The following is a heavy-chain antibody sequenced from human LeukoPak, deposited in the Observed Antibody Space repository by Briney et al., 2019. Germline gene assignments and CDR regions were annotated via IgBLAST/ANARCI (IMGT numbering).Heavy chain of an antibody. V-gene: IGHV3-7*01. Sequence: GGSLRLSCAAPGFTFSSYWMSWVRQAPGKGLEWVANIKQDGSEKYYVDSVKDRFTISRDNAKNSLYLQMNSLRAEDTAVYYCARYYYGSGSYWDYWGQGTLVTVSS. D-gene: IGHD3-10*01. J-gene: IGHJ4*02. CDR2: IKQDGSEK. CDR3: ARYYYGSGSYWDY. CDR1: GFTFSSYW.